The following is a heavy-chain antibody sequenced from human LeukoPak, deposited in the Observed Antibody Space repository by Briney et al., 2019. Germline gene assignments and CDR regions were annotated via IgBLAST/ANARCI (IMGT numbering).Heavy chain of an antibody. CDR1: GGSISSYY. J-gene: IGHJ4*02. Sequence: SETLSLTCTVSGGSISSYYWSWIRQPPGKGLEWIGYIYYSGSTNYNPSLKSRVTISVDTSKNQFSLKLSSVTAADTAVYYCARDRYYYDSSARYFDYWGQGTLVTVPS. CDR3: ARDRYYYDSSARYFDY. D-gene: IGHD3-22*01. V-gene: IGHV4-59*12. CDR2: IYYSGST.